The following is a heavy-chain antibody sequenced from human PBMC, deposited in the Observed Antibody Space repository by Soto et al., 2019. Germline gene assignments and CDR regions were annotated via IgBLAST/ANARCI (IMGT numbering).Heavy chain of an antibody. CDR3: AKGGTYGDYVGYYFDY. CDR2: ISGSGGST. J-gene: IGHJ4*02. V-gene: IGHV3-23*01. Sequence: PGGSLRLSCAASGFTFSSYAMSWVRQAPGKGLEWVSAISGSGGSTYYADSVKGRFTISRDNSKNTLYLQMNSLRAEDTAVYYCAKGGTYGDYVGYYFDYWGQGTLVTVSS. CDR1: GFTFSSYA. D-gene: IGHD4-17*01.